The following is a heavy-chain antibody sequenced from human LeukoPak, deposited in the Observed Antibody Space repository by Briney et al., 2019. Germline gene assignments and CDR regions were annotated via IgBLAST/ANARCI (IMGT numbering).Heavy chain of an antibody. D-gene: IGHD6-13*01. Sequence: GGSLRLSCEASGFTFSSFWMHWVRQAPGKGLVWVSRINVDGSTISYADSVKGRFTISRDNAKNTLYLQMKSLRAEDTAVYYCARVPRGVRYSSSWSGYIDYWGQGTLVTVSS. V-gene: IGHV3-74*01. CDR1: GFTFSSFW. CDR3: ARVPRGVRYSSSWSGYIDY. J-gene: IGHJ4*02. CDR2: INVDGSTI.